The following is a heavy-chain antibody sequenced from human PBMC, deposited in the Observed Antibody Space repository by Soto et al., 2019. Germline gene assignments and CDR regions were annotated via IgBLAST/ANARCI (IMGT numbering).Heavy chain of an antibody. Sequence: SETLSLTCTVSGGSISSYYWSWIRQPPGKGLEWIGYIYYSGSTNYNPSLKIRVTISVETYKNQFSLKLSSVTAAETAVYYCARDSPVMLRGVIQPLNWFDPWGQGTLVTVSS. CDR2: IYYSGST. CDR3: ARDSPVMLRGVIQPLNWFDP. J-gene: IGHJ5*02. V-gene: IGHV4-59*01. CDR1: GGSISSYY. D-gene: IGHD3-10*01.